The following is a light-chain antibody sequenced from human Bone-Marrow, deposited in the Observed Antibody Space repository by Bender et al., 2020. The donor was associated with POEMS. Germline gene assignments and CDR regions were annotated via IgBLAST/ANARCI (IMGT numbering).Light chain of an antibody. J-gene: IGLJ2*01. CDR3: CTHAGSYVV. V-gene: IGLV2-11*01. CDR2: DVS. Sequence: QSALTQPRSVSGSPGQSVTISCTGTSSDVGGYNYVSWYQQYPGKVPKLMIYDVSKRPSGVPDRFSGSKSGNTASLTISGLQAEDAADDYCCTHAGSYVVFGGGTKRT. CDR1: SSDVGGYNY.